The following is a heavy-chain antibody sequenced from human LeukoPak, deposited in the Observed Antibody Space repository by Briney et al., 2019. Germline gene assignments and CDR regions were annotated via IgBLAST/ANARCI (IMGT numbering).Heavy chain of an antibody. D-gene: IGHD3-3*01. CDR3: AKSVAIYFYYGLDV. Sequence: GGSLRLSCAASGFTFSSYAMSWDRQTPGQGLEWVSAISGSGGSTYYADSVKGRFTISRDNSKNTLFLQMNSLRAEDTAPYYCAKSVAIYFYYGLDVWGQGTTVAVSS. J-gene: IGHJ6*02. CDR1: GFTFSSYA. CDR2: ISGSGGST. V-gene: IGHV3-23*01.